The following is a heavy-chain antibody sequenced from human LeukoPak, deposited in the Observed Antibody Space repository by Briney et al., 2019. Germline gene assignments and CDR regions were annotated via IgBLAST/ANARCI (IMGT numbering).Heavy chain of an antibody. CDR2: FVPISGTA. CDR3: ARGPPGYSSGYPFDY. J-gene: IGHJ4*02. Sequence: SVKVSCKASGGTFNNYAITWVRQAPGQGLEWMGGFVPISGTANYAQKFQGRVTISADESTSTAYMGLSSLRSEDTAVYYRARGPPGYSSGYPFDYWGQGTLVTVAP. V-gene: IGHV1-69*13. D-gene: IGHD5-18*01. CDR1: GGTFNNYA.